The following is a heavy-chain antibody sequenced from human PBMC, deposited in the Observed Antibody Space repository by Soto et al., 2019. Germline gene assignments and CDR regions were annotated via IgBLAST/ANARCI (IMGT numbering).Heavy chain of an antibody. CDR2: IYYSVST. CDR1: GGSISSGGYY. J-gene: IGHJ5*02. Sequence: SETLSLTCTVSGGSISSGGYYWSWIRQHPGKGLEWIGYIYYSVSTYYNPSLKSRVTISVDTSKNQFSLKLSSVTAADTAVYYCARTLGALTNWFDPWGQGTLVTVSS. V-gene: IGHV4-31*03. CDR3: ARTLGALTNWFDP.